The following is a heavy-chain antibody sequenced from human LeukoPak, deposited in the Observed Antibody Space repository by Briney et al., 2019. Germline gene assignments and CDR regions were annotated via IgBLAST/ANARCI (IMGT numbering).Heavy chain of an antibody. D-gene: IGHD1/OR15-1a*01. Sequence: GASVKVSCKASGYTFTSYYMHWVRQAPGQGLEWMGIINPSGGSTSYAQKFQGRVTMTEDTSTDTAYMELSSLRSEDTAVYYCATNGVRVPWRYYGMDVWGQGTTVTVSS. CDR1: GYTFTSYY. V-gene: IGHV1-46*01. CDR3: ATNGVRVPWRYYGMDV. J-gene: IGHJ6*02. CDR2: INPSGGST.